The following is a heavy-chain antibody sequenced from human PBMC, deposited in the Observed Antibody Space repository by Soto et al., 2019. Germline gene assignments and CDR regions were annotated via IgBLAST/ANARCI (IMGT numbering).Heavy chain of an antibody. CDR1: GYNFTSYA. V-gene: IGHV1-3*01. CDR3: ARTYYYDSSGYGYGMDV. J-gene: IGHJ6*02. Sequence: ASVKVSCKASGYNFTSYAMHWVRQAPGQRLEWMGWINAGNGNTKYSQKFQGRVTITRDTSASTAYMELSSLRSEDTAVYYCARTYYYDSSGYGYGMDVWGQGTTVTVSS. D-gene: IGHD3-22*01. CDR2: INAGNGNT.